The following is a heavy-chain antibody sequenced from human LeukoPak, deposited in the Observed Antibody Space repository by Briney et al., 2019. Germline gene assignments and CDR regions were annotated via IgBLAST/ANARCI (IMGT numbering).Heavy chain of an antibody. V-gene: IGHV3-7*01. Sequence: GGSLRLSCAASGFTFSSYWVSWVRQAPGKGLEWVANIKQDGSEKYYVDSVKGRFTISRDNAKNSLYLQMNSLRAEDTAVYYCARTEGIVGAFDYWGQGTLVTVSS. CDR2: IKQDGSEK. CDR1: GFTFSSYW. CDR3: ARTEGIVGAFDY. D-gene: IGHD1-26*01. J-gene: IGHJ4*02.